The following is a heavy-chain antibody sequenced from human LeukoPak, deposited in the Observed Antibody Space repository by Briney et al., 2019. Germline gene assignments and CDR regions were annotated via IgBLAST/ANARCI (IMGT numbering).Heavy chain of an antibody. CDR3: ARVAPYGGNSFVDY. V-gene: IGHV4-30-2*01. D-gene: IGHD4-23*01. CDR2: IYHSGST. Sequence: PSETLSLTCTVSGGSISSGGYYWSWIRQPPGKGLEWIGYIYHSGSTYYNPSLKSRVTISVDRSKNQFSLKLSSVTAADTAVYYCARVAPYGGNSFVDYWGQGTLVTVSS. J-gene: IGHJ4*02. CDR1: GGSISSGGYY.